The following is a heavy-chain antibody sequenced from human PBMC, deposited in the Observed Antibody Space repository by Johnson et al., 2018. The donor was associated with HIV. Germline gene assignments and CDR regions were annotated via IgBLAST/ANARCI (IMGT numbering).Heavy chain of an antibody. Sequence: VQLVESGGGLIQPGGSLRLSCAASGFTVSSNYMSWVRQAPGKGLEWVSLIYTGGSTFYADSVKGRFTISRDNAKNSLDLQMNSLRAEDTAVYYCARDKCSGGSCYDDDVFDIWGQGTMVTVSS. D-gene: IGHD2-15*01. CDR2: IYTGGST. J-gene: IGHJ3*02. CDR1: GFTVSSNY. V-gene: IGHV3-53*01. CDR3: ARDKCSGGSCYDDDVFDI.